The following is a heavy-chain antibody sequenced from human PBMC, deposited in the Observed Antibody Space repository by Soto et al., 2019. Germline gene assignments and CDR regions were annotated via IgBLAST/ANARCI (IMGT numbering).Heavy chain of an antibody. CDR2: IYSGGSR. V-gene: IGHV3-53*01. CDR3: ARLMMVRGVLFDL. Sequence: EVQLVESGGGLIQPGGSLRLSCEVSGFSVSGHYMSWVRQAPGKGLDWVSVIYSGGSRYYADSVRGRFTISRDESQNTLYLQMNNLRAEDTAVYYCARLMMVRGVLFDLWGRGSLVSVSS. CDR1: GFSVSGHY. J-gene: IGHJ4*02. D-gene: IGHD3-10*01.